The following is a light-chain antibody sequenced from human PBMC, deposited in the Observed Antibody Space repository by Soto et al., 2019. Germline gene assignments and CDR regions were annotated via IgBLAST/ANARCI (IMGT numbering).Light chain of an antibody. Sequence: DIVMTQSPDSLAVSLGERATINCKSSQSVLYSSNNKNYLAWYQQKPGQPPKLLIYWASTRESGVPDRFSGSGSGTDFPLSISSLQAEDAAVSSCQQFYSIPFTFGPGTKVDIK. CDR1: QSVLYSSNNKNY. CDR2: WAS. V-gene: IGKV4-1*01. CDR3: QQFYSIPFT. J-gene: IGKJ3*01.